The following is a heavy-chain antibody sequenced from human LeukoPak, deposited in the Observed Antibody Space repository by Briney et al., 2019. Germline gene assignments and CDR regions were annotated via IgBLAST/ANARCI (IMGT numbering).Heavy chain of an antibody. CDR2: ISGAGGYT. CDR1: GFTFSSYA. Sequence: GGSLRLSCAASGFTFSSYAMSWVRQAPGKGLEWVSSISGAGGYTYYTDSVKGRFTISRDNSKNTLHLHMNSLRADDTAVYYCAKAEYGDYGGAFDIWGQGTMVTVSS. V-gene: IGHV3-23*01. CDR3: AKAEYGDYGGAFDI. D-gene: IGHD4-17*01. J-gene: IGHJ3*02.